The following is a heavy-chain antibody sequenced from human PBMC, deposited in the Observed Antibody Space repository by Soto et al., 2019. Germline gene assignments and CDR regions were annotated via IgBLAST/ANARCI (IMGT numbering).Heavy chain of an antibody. CDR1: GGSISSGGYY. CDR2: IYYSGST. D-gene: IGHD1-1*01. Sequence: ASETLSLTCTVSGGSISSGGYYWSWIRQHPGKGLEWIGYIYYSGSTYYNPSLKSRVTISVDTSKNQFSLKLSSVTAADTAVYYCARDHPTEGHNSDYFDYWGQGTLVTVSS. V-gene: IGHV4-31*03. CDR3: ARDHPTEGHNSDYFDY. J-gene: IGHJ4*02.